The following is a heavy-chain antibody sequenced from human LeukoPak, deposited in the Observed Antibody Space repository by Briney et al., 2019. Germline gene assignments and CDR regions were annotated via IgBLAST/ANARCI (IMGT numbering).Heavy chain of an antibody. J-gene: IGHJ4*02. V-gene: IGHV1-46*01. CDR2: INPSGGST. D-gene: IGHD2-15*01. CDR1: GYTFTSYY. CDR3: ARDPRTKYCSGGSCYSFYFDY. Sequence: ASVKVSCKASGYTFTSYYMHWVLQAPGQGLEWMGIINPSGGSTSYAQKFQGRVTMTRDTSTSTVYMELSSLRSEDTAVYYCARDPRTKYCSGGSCYSFYFDYWGQGTLVTVSS.